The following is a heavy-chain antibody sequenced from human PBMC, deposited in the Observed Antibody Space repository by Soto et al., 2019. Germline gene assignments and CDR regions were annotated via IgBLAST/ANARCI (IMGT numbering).Heavy chain of an antibody. CDR3: ARVDEYSSSSSHLDY. CDR1: GGSFSGYY. CDR2: VNHSGST. V-gene: IGHV4-34*01. D-gene: IGHD6-6*01. Sequence: SETLSLTCAVYGGSFSGYYWSWIRQPPGKGLEWIGEVNHSGSTNYNPSLKSRVTISVDTSKNQFSLKLSSVTAADTAVYYCARVDEYSSSSSHLDYWGQGTLVTVSS. J-gene: IGHJ4*02.